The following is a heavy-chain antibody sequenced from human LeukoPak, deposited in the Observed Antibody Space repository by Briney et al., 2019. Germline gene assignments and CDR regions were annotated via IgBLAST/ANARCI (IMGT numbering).Heavy chain of an antibody. V-gene: IGHV4-59*08. J-gene: IGHJ4*02. CDR1: GGSISGYY. CDR3: ARHFGSGTYPLEY. CDR2: IYYSGST. D-gene: IGHD3-10*01. Sequence: SETLSLTCTVSGGSISGYYWSWIRQPPGKGLEWIGYIYYSGSTNYNPSLESRVTISVGTSKNQFSLKLRSVTAADTVVYYCARHFGSGTYPLEYWGQGTLVTVSS.